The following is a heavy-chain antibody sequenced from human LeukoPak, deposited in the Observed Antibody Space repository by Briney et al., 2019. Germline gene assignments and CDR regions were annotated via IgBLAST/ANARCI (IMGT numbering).Heavy chain of an antibody. D-gene: IGHD2-2*01. CDR2: LYYSGNN. CDR3: AGVRYCSTNRCYDREFDN. Sequence: SESLSLTCTVSGGSISKYYWSCVREPPRKGLEWMGYLYYSGNNNYSASLKSRVTISVDTSKNQCSLKQNSVTAADTAVYYCAGVRYCSTNRCYDREFDNWGQGTLVTVSS. CDR1: GGSISKYY. J-gene: IGHJ4*02. V-gene: IGHV4-59*01.